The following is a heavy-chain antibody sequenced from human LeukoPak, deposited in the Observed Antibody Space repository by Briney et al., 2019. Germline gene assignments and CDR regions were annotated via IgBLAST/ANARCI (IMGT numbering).Heavy chain of an antibody. CDR2: IYTSGST. CDR3: ARGQHCSSASCSFFDY. V-gene: IGHV4-4*07. CDR1: GGSISSYY. J-gene: IGHJ4*02. D-gene: IGHD2-2*01. Sequence: KTSETLSLTCTVSGGSISSYYWSWIRQPAGKGLEWIGRIYTSGSTNYNPSLKSRVTMSVDTSKNQFSLKLSSVTAADTAVYYCARGQHCSSASCSFFDYWGQGTLVTVSS.